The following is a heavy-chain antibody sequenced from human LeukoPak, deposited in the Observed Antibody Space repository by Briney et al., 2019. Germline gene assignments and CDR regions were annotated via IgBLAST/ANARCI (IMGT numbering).Heavy chain of an antibody. Sequence: GGSLRLSCAASGFTVSSNYMNWVRQAPGKGLEWVSVIYSGGSTFYADSVEGRFTISRDNSNNTLYLQMNSLRAEDTAMYYCASRNQYCGGDCFWAFDIWGRGTMVTVSS. CDR2: IYSGGST. J-gene: IGHJ3*02. V-gene: IGHV3-53*01. CDR1: GFTVSSNY. D-gene: IGHD2-21*02. CDR3: ASRNQYCGGDCFWAFDI.